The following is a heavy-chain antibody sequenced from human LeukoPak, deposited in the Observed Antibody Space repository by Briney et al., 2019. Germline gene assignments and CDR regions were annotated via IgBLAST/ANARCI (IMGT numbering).Heavy chain of an antibody. CDR3: AKDGYSSSWYEGLLDY. Sequence: GGSLRLSCAASGFTFSNDSTNWVRQAPGTGLEWVSSISSSSNDIYYADSVRGRFTISRDNAKNTLYLQMNSLRAEDTAVYYCAKDGYSSSWYEGLLDYWGQGTLVTVSS. J-gene: IGHJ4*02. CDR2: ISSSSNDI. D-gene: IGHD6-13*01. CDR1: GFTFSNDS. V-gene: IGHV3-21*01.